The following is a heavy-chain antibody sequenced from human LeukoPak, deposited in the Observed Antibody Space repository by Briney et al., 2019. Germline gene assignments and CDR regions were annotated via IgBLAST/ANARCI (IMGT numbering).Heavy chain of an antibody. D-gene: IGHD2-2*01. Sequence: SGTLSLTCAVYGGSFSGYYWSWIRQPPGKGLEWIGEINHSGSTNYNPSLKSRVTISVDTSKNQFSLKLSSVTAADTAVYYCARGSSLVYWGQGTLVTVSS. CDR2: INHSGST. CDR3: ARGSSLVY. V-gene: IGHV4-34*01. CDR1: GGSFSGYY. J-gene: IGHJ4*02.